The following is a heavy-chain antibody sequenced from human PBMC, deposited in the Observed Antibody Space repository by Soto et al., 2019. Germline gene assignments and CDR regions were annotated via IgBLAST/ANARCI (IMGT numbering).Heavy chain of an antibody. CDR1: GYSISSGYY. Sequence: SETLSLTCAVSGYSISSGYYWGWIRQPPGKGLEWIGSIYHSGSTYYNPSLKSRVTISVDTSKNQFSLKLSSVTAADTAVYYCARAAGGGYCSGGSCYSRAFDIWGQGAMVTVSS. D-gene: IGHD2-15*01. J-gene: IGHJ3*02. CDR2: IYHSGST. CDR3: ARAAGGGYCSGGSCYSRAFDI. V-gene: IGHV4-38-2*01.